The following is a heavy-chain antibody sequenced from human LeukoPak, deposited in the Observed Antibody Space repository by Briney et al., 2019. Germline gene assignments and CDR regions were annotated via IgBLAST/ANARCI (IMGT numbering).Heavy chain of an antibody. CDR3: ARERDWYFDL. CDR1: GFTFSGYW. V-gene: IGHV3-74*01. Sequence: PGGSLRLSCAASGFTFSGYWMHWVRQAPGKGLVWLSRINGDGYSISYADSVKGRFTISRDNAKNSLYLQMNSLRAEDTAVYYCARERDWYFDLWGRGTLVTVSS. J-gene: IGHJ2*01. CDR2: INGDGYSI.